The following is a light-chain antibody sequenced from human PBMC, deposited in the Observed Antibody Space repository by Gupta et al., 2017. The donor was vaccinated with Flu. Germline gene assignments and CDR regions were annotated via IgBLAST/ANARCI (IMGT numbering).Light chain of an antibody. CDR3: MQATHGPWT. V-gene: IGKV2-30*01. Sequence: DVLLTQSPLSLSATLGQPASISCRSSQSVVYSDGNTYFNWFHQRPGQAPRRLIYKVSNRDAGVPDRFSGGWSGTDFTLTISRVEAEDVGVYFCMQATHGPWTFGQGTKVEIK. CDR2: KVS. CDR1: QSVVYSDGNTY. J-gene: IGKJ1*01.